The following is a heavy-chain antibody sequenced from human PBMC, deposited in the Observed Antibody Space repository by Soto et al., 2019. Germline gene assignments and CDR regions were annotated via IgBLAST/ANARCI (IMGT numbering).Heavy chain of an antibody. D-gene: IGHD3-16*01. J-gene: IGHJ6*02. Sequence: PSETLSLTCAVYGGSFSGYYWSWIRQPPGKGLEWIGEINHSGSTNYNPSLKSRVTISVDTSKNQFSLKLSSVTAADTAVYYCARRGVFIQRYYYYESMDVWGQATSVTVS. V-gene: IGHV4-34*01. CDR1: GGSFSGYY. CDR2: INHSGST. CDR3: ARRGVFIQRYYYYESMDV.